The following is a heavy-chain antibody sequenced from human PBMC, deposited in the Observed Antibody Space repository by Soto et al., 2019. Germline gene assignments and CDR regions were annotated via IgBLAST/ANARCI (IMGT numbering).Heavy chain of an antibody. Sequence: PGGSLRLSCAASGFTFSSYAMHWVRQAPGKGLEWVAVISYGGSNEYYADSVKGRFTISRDNSKNTLYLQVNSLRAEDTAMYYCTRETMTIRLYFDYWGQGALVTVSS. CDR3: TRETMTIRLYFDY. V-gene: IGHV3-30-3*01. CDR1: GFTFSSYA. CDR2: ISYGGSNE. J-gene: IGHJ4*02. D-gene: IGHD3-3*01.